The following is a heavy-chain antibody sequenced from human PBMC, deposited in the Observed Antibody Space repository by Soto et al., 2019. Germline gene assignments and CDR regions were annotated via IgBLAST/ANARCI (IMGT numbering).Heavy chain of an antibody. Sequence: QVQLQQWGAGLLKPSETLSLTCAVYGGSFSGYYWSWIRQPPGKGLEWIGEINHSGSTNYNPSLKSRVTISVDTSKNQFSLKLSSVTAADTAVYYCAREGVAGDEYWGQGTLVTVSA. V-gene: IGHV4-34*01. D-gene: IGHD6-19*01. CDR2: INHSGST. J-gene: IGHJ4*02. CDR1: GGSFSGYY. CDR3: AREGVAGDEY.